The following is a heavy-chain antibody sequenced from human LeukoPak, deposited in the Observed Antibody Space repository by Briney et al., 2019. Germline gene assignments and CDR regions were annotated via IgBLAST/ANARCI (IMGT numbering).Heavy chain of an antibody. CDR2: MNPNSGNT. V-gene: IGHV1-8*01. D-gene: IGHD3-9*01. Sequence: ASVKVSCKASGYTFTSYDINWVRQATGQGLEWMGWMNPNSGNTSYAQKFQGRVTMTRNTSISTAYMELSSLRSEDTAVYYCARRRRYFDWLSYDDAFDIWGQGTMVTVSS. J-gene: IGHJ3*02. CDR1: GYTFTSYD. CDR3: ARRRRYFDWLSYDDAFDI.